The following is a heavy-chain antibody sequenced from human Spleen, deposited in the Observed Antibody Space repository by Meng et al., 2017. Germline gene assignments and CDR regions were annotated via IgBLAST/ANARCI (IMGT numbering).Heavy chain of an antibody. J-gene: IGHJ4*02. D-gene: IGHD2-15*01. CDR2: IDPNNDHT. V-gene: IGHV1-2*06. Sequence: QSGAEVKKPGASVKLSCKPSGYTFAAYWIHWLRQAPGQGLEWMGRIDPNNDHTQYAQNFQGRVTMTSDTSISTVYMELNGLRSDDTAVYYCARDDSLSSPPTGFDYWGQGTLVTVSS. CDR3: ARDDSLSSPPTGFDY. CDR1: GYTFAAYW.